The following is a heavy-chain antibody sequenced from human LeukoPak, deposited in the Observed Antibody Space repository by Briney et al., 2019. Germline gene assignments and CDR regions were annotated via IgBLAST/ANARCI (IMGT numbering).Heavy chain of an antibody. V-gene: IGHV3-53*01. CDR1: GFTVSNNF. CDR3: AKTGGPWD. CDR2: IYSGGTT. J-gene: IGHJ4*02. D-gene: IGHD3-10*01. Sequence: GGSLRLSCAASGFTVSNNFLIWVRQAPGKGLEWVSVIYSGGTTYYADSVKGRFTISRDTSRNTLYLQMNSLRAEDTAVYYCAKTGGPWDWGQGTLVIVSS.